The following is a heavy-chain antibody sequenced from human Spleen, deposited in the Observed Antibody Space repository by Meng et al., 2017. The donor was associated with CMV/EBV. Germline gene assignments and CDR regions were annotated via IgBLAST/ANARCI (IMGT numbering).Heavy chain of an antibody. CDR3: ARENIGTVGSTNWFDP. CDR2: ISGSGAST. CDR1: GLTFSSYA. J-gene: IGHJ5*02. Sequence: GESLKISCAASGLTFSSYALSWVRQAPGKGLEWVSGISGSGASTYYADSVKGRFTISRDNSKNTLYLQMNSLTVEDTAVYYCARENIGTVGSTNWFDPWGQGALVTVSS. V-gene: IGHV3-23*01. D-gene: IGHD1-26*01.